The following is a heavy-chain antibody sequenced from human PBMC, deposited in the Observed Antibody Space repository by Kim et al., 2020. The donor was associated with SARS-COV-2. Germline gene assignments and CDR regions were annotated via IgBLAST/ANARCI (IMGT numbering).Heavy chain of an antibody. J-gene: IGHJ4*02. D-gene: IGHD6-13*01. CDR1: GYSFGFYW. CDR2: IYPGFYGGVSNP. CDR3: ARPRYSSTWYPFDY. V-gene: IGHV5-51*04. Sequence: GESLKISCKTSGYSFGFYWIAWVRQVPGKGLEWMGIIYPGFYGGVSNPNYSPSFEGHVTISVDKPFSTAYLQWTSLKASDTAMYYCARPRYSSTWYPFDYWGQGTLVTVSS.